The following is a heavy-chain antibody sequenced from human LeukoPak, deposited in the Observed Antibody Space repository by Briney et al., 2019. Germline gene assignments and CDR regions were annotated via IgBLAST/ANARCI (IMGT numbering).Heavy chain of an antibody. D-gene: IGHD6-13*01. CDR1: GFTFSTYT. V-gene: IGHV3-48*04. Sequence: PGGSLRLSCAASGFTFSTYTMTWVRQAPGKGLEWLSHISASSSTIYYADSVKGRFTISRDNAKNSLYLQMNSLRAEDTAVYYCARSVEQSYYYYYMDVWGKGTTVTVSS. CDR3: ARSVEQSYYYYYMDV. CDR2: ISASSSTI. J-gene: IGHJ6*03.